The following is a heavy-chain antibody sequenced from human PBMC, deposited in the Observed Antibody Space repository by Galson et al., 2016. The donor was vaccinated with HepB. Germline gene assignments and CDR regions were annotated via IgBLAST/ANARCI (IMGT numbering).Heavy chain of an antibody. D-gene: IGHD3-3*01. CDR3: ASPTRTGLLGVDV. CDR2: VYYSGDT. CDR1: GGSISSSSSY. Sequence: ETLSLTCTVSGGSISSSSSYWGWIRQPPGKGLEWIGSVYYSGDTYYNPSLKSRVSISVDTSKNQFSLKLSSVTAADTAVYYCASPTRTGLLGVDVWGQGSTVTVSS. V-gene: IGHV4-39*01. J-gene: IGHJ6*02.